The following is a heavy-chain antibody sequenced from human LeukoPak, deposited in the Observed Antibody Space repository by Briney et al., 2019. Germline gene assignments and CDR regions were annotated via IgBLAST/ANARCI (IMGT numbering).Heavy chain of an antibody. CDR3: AIGSDSSSDCYRCFNY. D-gene: IGHD2-21*02. CDR2: NYPGDSDT. Sequence: GESLKISCKGSGYRFANYWIGWVRHMPRKGREWMGRNYPGDSDTRYSPSFHGQVTMSADRSITTTFLQWSSLKDSDTAMYYCAIGSDSSSDCYRCFNYWGQGTLVSVSS. CDR1: GYRFANYW. V-gene: IGHV5-51*01. J-gene: IGHJ4*02.